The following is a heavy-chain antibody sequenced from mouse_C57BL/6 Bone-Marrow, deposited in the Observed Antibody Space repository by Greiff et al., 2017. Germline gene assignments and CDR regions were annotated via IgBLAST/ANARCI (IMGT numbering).Heavy chain of an antibody. J-gene: IGHJ1*03. CDR1: GYTFTSYG. V-gene: IGHV1-81*01. CDR3: ARSTVVAPKYWYFDV. Sequence: QVQLKESGAELARPGASVKLSCKASGYTFTSYGISWVKQRTGQGLEWIGEIYPRSGNTYYNEKFKGKATLTADKSSSTAYMELRSLTSEDSAVYFCARSTVVAPKYWYFDVWGTGTTVTVSS. CDR2: IYPRSGNT. D-gene: IGHD1-1*01.